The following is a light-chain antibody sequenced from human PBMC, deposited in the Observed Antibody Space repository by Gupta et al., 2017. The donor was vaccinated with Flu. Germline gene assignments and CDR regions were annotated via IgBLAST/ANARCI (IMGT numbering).Light chain of an antibody. CDR3: QQYHNWPRT. CDR2: GAS. V-gene: IGKV3-15*01. Sequence: PAPLSVSPGERATLSCRASQSLANNLAWFQQRPGQAPRLLIYGASTRGTTVPARFSGSGSGTDFTLTISSLQSEDFAVYYCQQYHNWPRTFGQGTKVEVK. J-gene: IGKJ1*01. CDR1: QSLANN.